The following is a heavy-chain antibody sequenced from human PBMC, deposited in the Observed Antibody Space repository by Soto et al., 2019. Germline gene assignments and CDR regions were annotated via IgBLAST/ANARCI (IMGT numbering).Heavy chain of an antibody. D-gene: IGHD5-12*01. CDR2: IIPIFGTA. Sequence: GASVKVSCKASGGTFSSYAISWVRQAPGQGLEWMGGIIPIFGTANYAQKFQGRVTITADESTSTAYMELSSLSSEDTAVYYCARGGGYSGYDTNWFDPWGQGTLVTVCS. CDR1: GGTFSSYA. V-gene: IGHV1-69*13. J-gene: IGHJ5*02. CDR3: ARGGGYSGYDTNWFDP.